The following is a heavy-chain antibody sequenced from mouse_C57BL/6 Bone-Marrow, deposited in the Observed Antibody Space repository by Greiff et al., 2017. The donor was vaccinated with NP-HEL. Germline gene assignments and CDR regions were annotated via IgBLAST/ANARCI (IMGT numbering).Heavy chain of an antibody. CDR3: ARVGFITTVVDYFDY. CDR1: GYSITSGYY. Sequence: DVQLQESGPGLVKPSQSLSLTCSVTGYSITSGYYWNWIRQSPGNKLEWMGYISYDGSNNYNPSFKNRITITRDTSKNQFFLKLNSVTTEDTATYYCARVGFITTVVDYFDYWGQGTTLTVSS. CDR2: ISYDGSN. D-gene: IGHD1-1*01. V-gene: IGHV3-6*01. J-gene: IGHJ2*01.